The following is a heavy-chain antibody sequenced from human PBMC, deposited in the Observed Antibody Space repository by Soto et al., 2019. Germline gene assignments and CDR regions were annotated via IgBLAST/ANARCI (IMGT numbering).Heavy chain of an antibody. J-gene: IGHJ6*02. Sequence: SETLSLTCTVSGGSISSYYWSWIRQPPGKGLEWIGYIYYSGSTNYNPSLKSRVTISVDTPKNQFSLKLSSVTAADTAVYYCAAIRSFGALVGNRMDVWGQGTTVTVS. CDR2: IYYSGST. D-gene: IGHD3-16*01. V-gene: IGHV4-59*08. CDR3: AAIRSFGALVGNRMDV. CDR1: GGSISSYY.